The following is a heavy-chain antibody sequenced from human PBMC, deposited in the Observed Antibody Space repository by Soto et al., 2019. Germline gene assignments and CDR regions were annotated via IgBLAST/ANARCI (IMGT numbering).Heavy chain of an antibody. J-gene: IGHJ3*02. CDR2: ISGSGGST. V-gene: IGHV3-23*01. Sequence: EVQLLESGGGLVQPGGSLRLSCAASGFTFSSYAMSWVRQAPGKGLEWVSAISGSGGSTYYADSVKGRFTISRDNSKNTLYLQMNSLRAEDKAVYYCAKLGDSSGYYYVRSAFDIWGQGTMVTDSS. CDR1: GFTFSSYA. CDR3: AKLGDSSGYYYVRSAFDI. D-gene: IGHD3-22*01.